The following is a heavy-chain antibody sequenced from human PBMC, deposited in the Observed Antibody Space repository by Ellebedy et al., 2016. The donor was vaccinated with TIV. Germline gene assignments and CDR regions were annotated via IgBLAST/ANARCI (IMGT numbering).Heavy chain of an antibody. CDR3: AEGRSGSYYFDY. J-gene: IGHJ4*02. CDR1: GGSISSYY. CDR2: VNQSGRT. V-gene: IGHV4-34*01. Sequence: SETLSLTCTVSGGSISSYYWSWVRQPPGKGLEWIGEVNQSGRTNYHPSLKSRVTISVDTSKNQFSLRLTSVTAADTAVYYCAEGRSGSYYFDYWGQGTLVTVSS. D-gene: IGHD6-19*01.